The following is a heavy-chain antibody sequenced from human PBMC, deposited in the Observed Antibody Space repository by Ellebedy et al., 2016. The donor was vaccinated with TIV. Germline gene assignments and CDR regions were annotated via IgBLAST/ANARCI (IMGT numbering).Heavy chain of an antibody. D-gene: IGHD3-10*01. J-gene: IGHJ5*02. V-gene: IGHV1-58*01. CDR3: ARVTMVRGVIQWSLYNWFDP. CDR2: IVVGSGNT. CDR1: VFTFTSPA. Sequence: ASVQVSCKASVFTFTSPAVQWVRQARGQRLEWIGWIVVGSGNTNYAQKFQGRVTMTRNTSISTAYMDLSSLRSEDTAVYYCARVTMVRGVIQWSLYNWFDPWGQGTLVTVSS.